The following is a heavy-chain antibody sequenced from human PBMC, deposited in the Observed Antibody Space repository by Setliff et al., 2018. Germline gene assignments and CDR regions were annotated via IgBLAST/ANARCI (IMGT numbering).Heavy chain of an antibody. D-gene: IGHD6-19*01. CDR1: GGSISSYY. CDR3: AREQWLDPPGYYYMDV. V-gene: IGHV4-4*07. Sequence: SETLSLTCTVSGGSISSYYWSWLRQPAGKGLEWIGHIYIGGSANYNPSLKSRVTMSIDTSKNQFSLKLNSVTAADMAVYYCAREQWLDPPGYYYMDVWAKGTTVTVSS. CDR2: IYIGGSA. J-gene: IGHJ6*03.